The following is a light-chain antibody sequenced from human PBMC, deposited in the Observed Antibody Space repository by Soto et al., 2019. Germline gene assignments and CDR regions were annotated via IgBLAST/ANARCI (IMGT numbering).Light chain of an antibody. V-gene: IGLV2-14*01. CDR1: SSDVGGYNY. CDR3: SSYTSSSTPCV. J-gene: IGLJ1*01. Sequence: QSALTQPASVSGSPGQSITISCTGTSSDVGGYNYVSWYQQHPGKAPKLMIYDVSNRPSGVSNRFSGSKSGNTASLTISGLQAEDEADYDCSSYTSSSTPCVFGTGTKLTVL. CDR2: DVS.